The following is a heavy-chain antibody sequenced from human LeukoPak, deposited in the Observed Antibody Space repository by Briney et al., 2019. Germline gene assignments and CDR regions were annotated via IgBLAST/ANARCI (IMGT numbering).Heavy chain of an antibody. CDR1: GGSISSYY. CDR3: ARVRWGYCSSTSCSAAHYYYYMDV. D-gene: IGHD2-2*01. J-gene: IGHJ6*03. CDR2: IYTSGST. Sequence: SETLSLTCTVSGGSISSYYWSWTRQPAGKGLEWIGRIYTSGSTNYNPSLKSRVTMSVDTSKNQFSLKLSSVTAADTAVYYCARVRWGYCSSTSCSAAHYYYYMDVWGKGTTVTVSS. V-gene: IGHV4-4*07.